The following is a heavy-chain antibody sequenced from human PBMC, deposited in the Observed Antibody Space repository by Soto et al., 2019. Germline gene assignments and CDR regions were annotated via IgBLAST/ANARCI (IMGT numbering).Heavy chain of an antibody. CDR1: GYTFTSYG. CDR3: ARNYCSSTSCPFTY. CDR2: ISAYNGNT. D-gene: IGHD2-2*01. Sequence: QVQMVQSGAEVKKPGASVKVSCKASGYTFTSYGISWVRQAPGQGLEWMGWISAYNGNTNYAQKRQGRVPMTTDTSKGIADMELRRLRSDDTDEYYYARNYCSSTSCPFTYWGQGTLVTVSS. V-gene: IGHV1-18*04. J-gene: IGHJ4*02.